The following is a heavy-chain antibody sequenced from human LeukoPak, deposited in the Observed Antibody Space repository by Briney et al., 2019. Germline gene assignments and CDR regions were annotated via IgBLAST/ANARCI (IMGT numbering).Heavy chain of an antibody. CDR1: GFTLRSYT. D-gene: IGHD4-11*01. CDR3: ALTTVTTQIDY. V-gene: IGHV3-21*04. CDR2: IGISSNKI. J-gene: IGHJ4*02. Sequence: GGSLRLSCAASGFTLRSYTMNWVRQAPGKGLEWVSSIGISSNKIYYADSVKGRFIISRDNAKNSVYLQMNSLRAEDTAVYYCALTTVTTQIDYWGQGTLVTVSS.